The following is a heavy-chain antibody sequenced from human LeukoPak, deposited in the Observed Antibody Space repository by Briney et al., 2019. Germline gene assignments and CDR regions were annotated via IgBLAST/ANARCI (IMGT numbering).Heavy chain of an antibody. CDR3: ARYNWNDVVSALDS. Sequence: ASVRVSCKASGYTFSGYYIHWVRQAPGQGLEWMGWINPNNGATNYAQKFQGGVTMTRDTSTTTFYMEASSLTSDDTAVFYCARYNWNDVVSALDSWGQGTLVTVSS. CDR1: GYTFSGYY. CDR2: INPNNGAT. V-gene: IGHV1-2*02. J-gene: IGHJ4*02. D-gene: IGHD1-1*01.